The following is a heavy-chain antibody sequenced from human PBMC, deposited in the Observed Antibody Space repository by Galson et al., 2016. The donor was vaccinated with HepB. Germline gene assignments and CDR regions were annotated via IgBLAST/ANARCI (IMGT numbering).Heavy chain of an antibody. CDR1: ELIFSSYA. CDR2: IFGNGGRT. CDR3: ARHGGPIVIVPLVS. D-gene: IGHD2/OR15-2a*01. Sequence: SLRLSCAAPELIFSSYAMSWVRQVPGKGLEWVSGIFGNGGRTYYAESVKGRFSISRDNSKKTMYRQMNSLRADDTAVYYCARHGGPIVIVPLVSWGQGALVIVSS. V-gene: IGHV3-23*01. J-gene: IGHJ4*02.